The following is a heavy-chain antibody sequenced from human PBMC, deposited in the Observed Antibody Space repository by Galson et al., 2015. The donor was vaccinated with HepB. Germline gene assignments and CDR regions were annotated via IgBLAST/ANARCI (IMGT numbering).Heavy chain of an antibody. Sequence: SVKVSCKASGGTFSSYAISWVRQAPGQGLEWMGGIIPIFGTANYAQKFQGRVTITADKSTSTAYMELSSLRSEDTAVYYCASFCSGGSCYSADWFDPWGQGTLVTVSS. CDR1: GGTFSSYA. J-gene: IGHJ5*02. CDR2: IIPIFGTA. CDR3: ASFCSGGSCYSADWFDP. V-gene: IGHV1-69*06. D-gene: IGHD2-15*01.